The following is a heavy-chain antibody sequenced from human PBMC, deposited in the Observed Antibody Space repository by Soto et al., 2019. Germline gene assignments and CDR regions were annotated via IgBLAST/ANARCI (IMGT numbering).Heavy chain of an antibody. J-gene: IGHJ4*02. CDR2: ISGSGGST. Sequence: PWGSLRLSCGASGFTFSSYAMSWVRQAPGKGLEWVSAISGSGGSTYYADAVKGRFTISRHNSKTTLYLQMNSLRAEDTAVYYCAKENGSSGDFDHWGQGTLVTVSS. CDR3: AKENGSSGDFDH. D-gene: IGHD3-22*01. CDR1: GFTFSSYA. V-gene: IGHV3-23*01.